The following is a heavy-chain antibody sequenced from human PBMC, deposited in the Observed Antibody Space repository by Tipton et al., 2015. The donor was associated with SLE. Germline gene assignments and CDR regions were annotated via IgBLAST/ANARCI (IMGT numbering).Heavy chain of an antibody. J-gene: IGHJ3*02. D-gene: IGHD6-13*01. Sequence: TLSLTCTVSGGSISSYYWSWIRLPPGKGLEWIGYIYYSGSTNYNPSLKSRVTISVDTSKNQFSLKLSSVTAADTAVYYCARDIYSSSVIWGQGTMVTVSS. CDR2: IYYSGST. CDR3: ARDIYSSSVI. V-gene: IGHV4-59*12. CDR1: GGSISSYY.